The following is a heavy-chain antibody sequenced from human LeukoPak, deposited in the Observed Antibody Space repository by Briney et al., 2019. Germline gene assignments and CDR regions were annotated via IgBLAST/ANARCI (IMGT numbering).Heavy chain of an antibody. CDR2: IYYSGST. CDR1: GGSISSSSYY. Sequence: SETLSLTCTVSGGSISSSSYYWGWIRQPPGKGLEWIGSIYYSGSTYYNPSLKSRVTISVDTSKNQFSLKLLSVTAADTAVYYCARHVGSGYYLRIFDYWGQGTLVTVSS. CDR3: ARHVGSGYYLRIFDY. V-gene: IGHV4-39*01. J-gene: IGHJ4*02. D-gene: IGHD3-22*01.